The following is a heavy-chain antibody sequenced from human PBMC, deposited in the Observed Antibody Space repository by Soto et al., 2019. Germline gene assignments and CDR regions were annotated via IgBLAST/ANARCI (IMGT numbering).Heavy chain of an antibody. D-gene: IGHD5-12*01. CDR1: GYTFTSYG. CDR3: ARWRDSGYDYYNWFDP. V-gene: IGHV1-18*01. Sequence: QVQLVQSGAEVKKPGASVKVSCKASGYTFTSYGISWVRQAPGQGLEWMGWISAYNGNTNYAQKLQGRGTMTTDTSTSTAYMELRSLRSDDTAVYYCARWRDSGYDYYNWFDPWGQGTLVTVSS. CDR2: ISAYNGNT. J-gene: IGHJ5*02.